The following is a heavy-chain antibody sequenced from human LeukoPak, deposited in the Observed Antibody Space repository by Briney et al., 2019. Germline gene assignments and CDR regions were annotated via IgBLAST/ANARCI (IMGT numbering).Heavy chain of an antibody. J-gene: IGHJ3*02. V-gene: IGHV4-39*07. CDR1: GGSISSSSYY. D-gene: IGHD5-18*01. Sequence: SETLSLTCTVSGGSISSSSYYWGWIRLPPGKGLEWIGSIYYSGSTYYNPSLKSRVTISVDTSKNQFSLKLSSVTAADTAVYYCARAGDTAMVPEAFDIWGQGTMVTVSS. CDR3: ARAGDTAMVPEAFDI. CDR2: IYYSGST.